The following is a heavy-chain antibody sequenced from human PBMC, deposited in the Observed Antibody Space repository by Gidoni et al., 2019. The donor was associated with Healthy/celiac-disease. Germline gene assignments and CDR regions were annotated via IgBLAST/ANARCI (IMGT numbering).Heavy chain of an antibody. V-gene: IGHV4-38-2*02. CDR1: GYSISSGYY. J-gene: IGHJ4*02. Sequence: VQLQESGPGLVKPSETLSLTFAVSGYSISSGYYWGWIRQPPGKGLEWIGSIYHSGSTYYNQSLKSRVTISVDTSKNQFALKLSYVTAADTAVYYCARESRWELLGSFDYWGQGTLVTVSS. CDR2: IYHSGST. CDR3: ARESRWELLGSFDY. D-gene: IGHD1-26*01.